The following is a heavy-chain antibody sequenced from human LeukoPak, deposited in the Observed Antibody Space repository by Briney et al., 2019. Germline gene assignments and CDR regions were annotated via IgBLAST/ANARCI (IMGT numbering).Heavy chain of an antibody. V-gene: IGHV1-8*02. D-gene: IGHD6-19*01. CDR1: GYTFSGYG. CDR2: MNPNSGNT. CDR3: ARGLSSGWYSDY. J-gene: IGHJ4*02. Sequence: ASVKVSCKASGYTFSGYGINWVRQATGQGLEWMGWMNPNSGNTGYAQKFQGSVTMTRNTSISTAYMELSSLRSEDTAVYYCARGLSSGWYSDYWGQGTLVTVSS.